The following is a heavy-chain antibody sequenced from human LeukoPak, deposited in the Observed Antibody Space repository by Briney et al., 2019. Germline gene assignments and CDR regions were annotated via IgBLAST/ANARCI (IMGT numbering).Heavy chain of an antibody. D-gene: IGHD1-26*01. Sequence: ASAKVSCKASGYTFTSYYMHWVRQAPGQGPEWMGIINPSGGSTSYAQKFQSRVTMTRDTSTNTVYMELSSLRSEDTAVYCCARGRNGGSYSDYWGQGTLVTVSS. V-gene: IGHV1-46*01. CDR3: ARGRNGGSYSDY. CDR2: INPSGGST. J-gene: IGHJ4*02. CDR1: GYTFTSYY.